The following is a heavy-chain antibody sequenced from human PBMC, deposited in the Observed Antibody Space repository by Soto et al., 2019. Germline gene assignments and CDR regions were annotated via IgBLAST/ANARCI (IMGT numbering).Heavy chain of an antibody. V-gene: IGHV1-18*01. Sequence: QVQLVQSRAEVKNPGASVKVSCKASGYSFTRYGIAWARQAPGQGLEWMGWINTYNGNTNYAQNLQGRVTLTTDTSTSTAYMELTSLISNDTAIYYCAMVDVYVTPSPQDVWGQGTTVNVSS. CDR1: GYSFTRYG. J-gene: IGHJ6*02. D-gene: IGHD3-16*01. CDR2: INTYNGNT. CDR3: AMVDVYVTPSPQDV.